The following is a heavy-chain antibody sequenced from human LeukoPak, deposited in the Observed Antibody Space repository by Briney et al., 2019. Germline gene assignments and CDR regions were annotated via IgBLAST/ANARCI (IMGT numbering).Heavy chain of an antibody. J-gene: IGHJ3*02. CDR3: ARVLSYYDFWSGGGWLGAFDI. CDR1: GGSISSHY. CDR2: IYYSGST. Sequence: SETLSLTCTVSGGSISSHYWSWIRQPPGKGLEWMGYIYYSGSTNYNPSLKSRVTISVDTSKNQFSLKLSSVTAAGTAVYYCARVLSYYDFWSGGGWLGAFDIWGQGTMVTVSS. D-gene: IGHD3-3*01. V-gene: IGHV4-59*11.